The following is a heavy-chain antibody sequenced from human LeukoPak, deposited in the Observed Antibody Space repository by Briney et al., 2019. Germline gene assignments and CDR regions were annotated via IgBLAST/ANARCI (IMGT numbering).Heavy chain of an antibody. CDR2: IIPIFGTA. CDR1: GGTFSSYA. J-gene: IGHJ4*02. V-gene: IGHV1-69*05. Sequence: SVKVSCKASGGTFSSYAISWVRQAPGQGPEWMGRIIPIFGTANYAQKFQGRVTITTDESTSTAYMELSSLGSEDTAVYYCARDSPVAPFDYWGQGTLVTVSS. CDR3: ARDSPVAPFDY.